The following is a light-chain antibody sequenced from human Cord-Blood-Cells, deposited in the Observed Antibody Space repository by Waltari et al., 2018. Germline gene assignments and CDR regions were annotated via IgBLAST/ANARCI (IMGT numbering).Light chain of an antibody. CDR1: QSVSSY. CDR2: DAS. J-gene: IGKJ3*01. Sequence: EIVFTQSPATLSLSPGERATLSCRASQSVSSYLAWYQQKPGQAPRLLIYDASNRATGIPARFIGSGSGTDFTLTISSLEPEDFAVYYCQQRSNWIFTFGPGTKVDIK. CDR3: QQRSNWIFT. V-gene: IGKV3-11*01.